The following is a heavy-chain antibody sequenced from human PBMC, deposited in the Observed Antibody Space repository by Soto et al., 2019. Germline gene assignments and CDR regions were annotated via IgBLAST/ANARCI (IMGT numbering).Heavy chain of an antibody. CDR1: GGTFSSYA. V-gene: IGHV1-69*06. J-gene: IGHJ6*02. Sequence: SVKVSCKASGGTFSSYAISWVRQAPGQGLEWMGGIIPIFGTANYAQKFQGRVTITADKSTSTAYMELSSLRSEDTAVYYCARRRGYSGYDFNYYGMDVWGQGTTVTVS. CDR3: ARRRGYSGYDFNYYGMDV. D-gene: IGHD5-12*01. CDR2: IIPIFGTA.